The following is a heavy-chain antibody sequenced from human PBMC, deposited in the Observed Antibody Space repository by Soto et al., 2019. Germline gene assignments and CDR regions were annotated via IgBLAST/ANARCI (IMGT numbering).Heavy chain of an antibody. V-gene: IGHV5-51*01. J-gene: IGHJ6*02. CDR3: ARRAGSSSSGLDYGMDV. Sequence: GESLKISCKGSGYTFTCYWTVWVRQMPGKGLEGMGIIYPDDSDTRYSPSFQGQVTISVDKSISTAYLQWSSLQASDTAMYYCARRAGSSSSGLDYGMDVWGQGTTVTVSS. CDR2: IYPDDSDT. CDR1: GYTFTCYW. D-gene: IGHD6-6*01.